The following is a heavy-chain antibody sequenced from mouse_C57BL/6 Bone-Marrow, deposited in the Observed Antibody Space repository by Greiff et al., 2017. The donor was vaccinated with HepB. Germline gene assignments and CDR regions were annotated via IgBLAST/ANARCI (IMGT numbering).Heavy chain of an antibody. CDR2: IWTGGGT. CDR1: GFSLTSYA. V-gene: IGHV2-9-1*01. CDR3: ARRATTPHWYFDV. J-gene: IGHJ1*03. D-gene: IGHD1-1*01. Sequence: VKVEESGPGLVAPSQSLSITCTVSGFSLTSYAISWVRQPPGKGLEWLGVIWTGGGTNYNSALKSRLSISKDNSKSQVFLKMNSLQTDDTARYYCARRATTPHWYFDVWGTGTTVTVSS.